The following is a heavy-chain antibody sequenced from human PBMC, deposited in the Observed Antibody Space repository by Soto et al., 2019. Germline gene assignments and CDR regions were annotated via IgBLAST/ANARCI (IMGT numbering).Heavy chain of an antibody. V-gene: IGHV1-18*01. J-gene: IGHJ1*01. Sequence: ASVKVSCKTSGYTFSTSGISWERQAPGQGLEWVGWIRPDNVNRKSAQRLQGRVTLTTDTSASTAYMELRSLTSDDTATYYCARDTESNRYNDWGQGTLVTVS. D-gene: IGHD1-20*01. CDR3: ARDTESNRYND. CDR1: GYTFSTSG. CDR2: IRPDNVNR.